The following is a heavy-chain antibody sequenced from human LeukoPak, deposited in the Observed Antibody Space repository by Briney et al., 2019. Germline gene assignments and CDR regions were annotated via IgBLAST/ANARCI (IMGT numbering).Heavy chain of an antibody. V-gene: IGHV3-23*01. CDR2: ISGSGGST. Sequence: GGSLRLSCAASGFTFSSYAMSWVRQAPGKGLEWVSAISGSGGSTYYADSVKGRFTISRDNSKNTLYLQMNSLRAEDTAVYYCAKRRTYYDILTGYSYFDYWGQGTLVTVSS. D-gene: IGHD3-9*01. J-gene: IGHJ4*02. CDR3: AKRRTYYDILTGYSYFDY. CDR1: GFTFSSYA.